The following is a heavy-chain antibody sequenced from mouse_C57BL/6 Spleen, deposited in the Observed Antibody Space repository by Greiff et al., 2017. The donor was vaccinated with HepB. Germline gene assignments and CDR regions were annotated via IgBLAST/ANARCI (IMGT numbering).Heavy chain of an antibody. Sequence: VQLQESGAELVKPGASVKLSCKASGYTFTSYWMHWVKQRPGQGLEWIGMIHPNSGSTNYNEKFKSKATLTVDKSSSTAYMQLSSLTSEDSAVYYCARDGGLRHFDYWGQGTTLTVSS. CDR1: GYTFTSYW. J-gene: IGHJ2*01. V-gene: IGHV1-64*01. D-gene: IGHD2-4*01. CDR3: ARDGGLRHFDY. CDR2: IHPNSGST.